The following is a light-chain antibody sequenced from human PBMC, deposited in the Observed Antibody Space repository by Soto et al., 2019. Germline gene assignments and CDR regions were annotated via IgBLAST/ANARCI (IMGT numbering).Light chain of an antibody. CDR1: SSNIGTNA. CDR2: NNI. J-gene: IGLJ3*02. V-gene: IGLV1-44*01. CDR3: AAWADSLNGWV. Sequence: QSVLTQPPSASGTPGQRGTISCSGSSSNIGTNAVNWYQQLPGTAPKLLIYNNIQRPSGVPDRLSGSKSDISASLAISGLQYEDEADYYCAAWADSLNGWVFGGGTKLTVL.